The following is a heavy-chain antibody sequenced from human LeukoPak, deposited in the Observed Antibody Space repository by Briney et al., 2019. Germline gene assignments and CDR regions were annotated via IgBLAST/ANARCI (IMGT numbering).Heavy chain of an antibody. J-gene: IGHJ4*02. Sequence: GGSLRLSCAASGFTFSAYWMTWVRQAPGKGLEWVANIKEDGSEKYYVDSVKGRFTISRDNAQNTLHVQMNSLRAEDTAVYYCARDGGRIVYSNARGYSDYWSQGTLVTVSS. V-gene: IGHV3-7*01. D-gene: IGHD3-3*01. CDR3: ARDGGRIVYSNARGYSDY. CDR1: GFTFSAYW. CDR2: IKEDGSEK.